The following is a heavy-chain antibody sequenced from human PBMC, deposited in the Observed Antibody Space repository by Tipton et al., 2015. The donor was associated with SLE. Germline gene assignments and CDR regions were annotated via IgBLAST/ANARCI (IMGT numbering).Heavy chain of an antibody. Sequence: TLSLTCTVPGGSISSYYWSWIRQPAGKGLEWIGRIYTSGSTNYNPSLKSRVTMSVDTSKNQFSLKLSSVTAADTAVYYCASTPAARRDYYYGMDVWGQGTTVTVSS. CDR2: IYTSGST. CDR3: ASTPAARRDYYYGMDV. CDR1: GGSISSYY. J-gene: IGHJ6*02. V-gene: IGHV4-4*07. D-gene: IGHD2-2*01.